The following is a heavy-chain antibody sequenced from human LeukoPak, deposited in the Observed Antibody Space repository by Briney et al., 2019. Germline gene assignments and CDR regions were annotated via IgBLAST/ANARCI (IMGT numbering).Heavy chain of an antibody. V-gene: IGHV1-69*05. Sequence: VASVKVSXKASGGTFSSYAISWVRQAPGQGLEWMGGIIPIFGTANYAQKFQGRVTITTDESTSTAYMELSSLRSEDTAVYYCALSSGWIFDYWGQGTLVTVSS. CDR1: GGTFSSYA. CDR3: ALSSGWIFDY. D-gene: IGHD6-19*01. CDR2: IIPIFGTA. J-gene: IGHJ4*02.